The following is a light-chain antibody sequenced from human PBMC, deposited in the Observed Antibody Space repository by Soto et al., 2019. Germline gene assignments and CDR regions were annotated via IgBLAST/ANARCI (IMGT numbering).Light chain of an antibody. V-gene: IGKV4-1*01. Sequence: DIVMTQSPDSLAVSLGERATINCKSSQSVLYSSNNKNYLAWYQQKPGQPPKLLIYWASTRESGVPDRFSGSGSGTDFTLTISSLQAEDVAVYYCQQYDSTPPMYTFGQGTKLEIK. CDR3: QQYDSTPPMYT. CDR2: WAS. CDR1: QSVLYSSNNKNY. J-gene: IGKJ2*01.